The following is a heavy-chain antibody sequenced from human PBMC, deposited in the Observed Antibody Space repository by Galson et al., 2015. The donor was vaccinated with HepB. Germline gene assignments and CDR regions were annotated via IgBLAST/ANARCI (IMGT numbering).Heavy chain of an antibody. D-gene: IGHD5-24*01. CDR1: GGSISSGGYY. V-gene: IGHV4-31*03. CDR3: ARDQGDGYNLGGAYYMDV. CDR2: IYYSGST. Sequence: TLSLTCTVSGGSISSGGYYWSWIRQHPGKGLEWIGYIYYSGSTYYNPSLKSRVTISVDTSKNQFSLKLSSVTAADTAVYYCARDQGDGYNLGGAYYMDVWGKGTTVTVSS. J-gene: IGHJ6*03.